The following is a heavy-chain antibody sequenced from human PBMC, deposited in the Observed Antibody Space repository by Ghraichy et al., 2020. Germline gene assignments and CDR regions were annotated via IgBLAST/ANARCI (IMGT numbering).Heavy chain of an antibody. CDR2: IYWDDDK. V-gene: IGHV2-5*02. Sequence: SGPTLVKPTQTLTLTCSVSGFSLSTSAVGVGWIRQPPGKALEWLALIYWDDDKRYSPSLQSRLTITRDTSKNQVVLRMTNMGPMDAATYYCAHRLTNTGGRDVFDVWGQGTMVSVSS. CDR1: GFSLSTSAVG. J-gene: IGHJ3*01. D-gene: IGHD2-8*02. CDR3: AHRLTNTGGRDVFDV.